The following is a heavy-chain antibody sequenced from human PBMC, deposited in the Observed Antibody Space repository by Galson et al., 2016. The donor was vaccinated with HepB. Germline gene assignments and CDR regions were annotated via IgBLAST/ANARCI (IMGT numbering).Heavy chain of an antibody. V-gene: IGHV3-21*01. CDR1: GGPISGYY. CDR3: ARGPPDSSAYHYVGSRWTLKYNWFDP. CDR2: ISSGSSYI. D-gene: IGHD3-22*01. J-gene: IGHJ5*02. Sequence: ETLSLTCAVFGGPISGYYWSWIRRPPGKGLEWVSSISSGSSYIYYADSVKGRFTFSRDNAKNSLYLQMNSLRDEDTAVYYCARGPPDSSAYHYVGSRWTLKYNWFDPWGQGTLVTVSS.